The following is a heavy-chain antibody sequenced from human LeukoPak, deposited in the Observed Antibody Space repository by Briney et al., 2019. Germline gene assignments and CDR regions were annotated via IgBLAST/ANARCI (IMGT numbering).Heavy chain of an antibody. CDR3: AKDRGVRGVIAPYYFDY. CDR1: GFTFSNYW. Sequence: GGSLRLSCVFSGFTFSNYWMSWVRQAPGKGLEWVANIKQDESEKHYVDSVKGRFTISRDNSKNTLYLQMNSLRAEDTAVYYCAKDRGVRGVIAPYYFDYWGQGTLVTVSS. CDR2: IKQDESEK. J-gene: IGHJ4*02. D-gene: IGHD3-10*01. V-gene: IGHV3-7*03.